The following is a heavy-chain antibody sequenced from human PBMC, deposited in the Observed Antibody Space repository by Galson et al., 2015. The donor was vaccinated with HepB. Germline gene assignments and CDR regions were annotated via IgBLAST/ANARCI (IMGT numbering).Heavy chain of an antibody. CDR3: AREKTAAAILDY. J-gene: IGHJ4*02. Sequence: SLRLSCAASGFTFSNYGMHWVRQAPGKGLEWVAVMWYDGSQKYYGDSVKGRFAISRDNSKDTVYLRMSSLRAEDTAVYYCAREKTAAAILDYWGQGTLVTVSS. D-gene: IGHD6-13*01. V-gene: IGHV3-33*01. CDR1: GFTFSNYG. CDR2: MWYDGSQK.